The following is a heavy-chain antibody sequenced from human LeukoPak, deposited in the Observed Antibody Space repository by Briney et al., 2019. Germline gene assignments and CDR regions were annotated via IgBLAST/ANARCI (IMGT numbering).Heavy chain of an antibody. J-gene: IGHJ4*02. Sequence: SETLSLTCTVSGGSVSGYHWSWIRQPPGKGLEWIGYIYYSGTTNYNPSLKSRVTISVDTSKNQFSLKLSSVTAADTAVYYCARTGSTYYFDYWGQGTLVTVSS. CDR3: ARTGSTYYFDY. D-gene: IGHD3-10*01. CDR2: IYYSGTT. CDR1: GGSVSGYH. V-gene: IGHV4-59*02.